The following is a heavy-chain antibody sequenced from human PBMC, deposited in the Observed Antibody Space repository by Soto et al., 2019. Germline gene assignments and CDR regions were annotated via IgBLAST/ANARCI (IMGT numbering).Heavy chain of an antibody. V-gene: IGHV3-53*01. Sequence: DVQLVKSGGGLIQPGGSLRLSCAASWITATNGHMNWVRQAPGKGLEWVSVIYSDDNTNYADAVKGRFTISRDTSKNTVYLQMNSLRAEDTAVYYCARDWNGDKYFDFWDQGSLVTVSS. CDR1: WITATNGH. CDR3: ARDWNGDKYFDF. D-gene: IGHD4-17*01. J-gene: IGHJ4*02. CDR2: IYSDDNT.